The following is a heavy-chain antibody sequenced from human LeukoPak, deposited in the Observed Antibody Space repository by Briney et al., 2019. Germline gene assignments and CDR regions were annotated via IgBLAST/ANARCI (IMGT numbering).Heavy chain of an antibody. CDR1: GFTFSSYA. CDR2: ISYDGSNK. Sequence: GGSLRLSCAASGFTFSSYAMHWVRQAPGKGLEWVAVISYDGSNKYYADSVKGRFTISRDNSKNTLYLQMNSLRSEDMAVYYCARGRLYSSSSWDYWGQGTLVTVSS. CDR3: ARGRLYSSSSWDY. V-gene: IGHV3-30*04. D-gene: IGHD6-6*01. J-gene: IGHJ4*02.